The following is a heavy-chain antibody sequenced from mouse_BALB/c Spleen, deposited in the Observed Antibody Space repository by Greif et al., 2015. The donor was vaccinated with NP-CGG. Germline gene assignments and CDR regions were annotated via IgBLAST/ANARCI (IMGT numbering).Heavy chain of an antibody. CDR3: ARYAYDDYAMDY. CDR2: INPSTGYT. D-gene: IGHD2-2*01. V-gene: IGHV1-7*01. Sequence: VQLQQSGAELAKPGASVKMSCKASGYTFTSYWMHWVKQRPGQGLEWIGYINPSTGYTEYNQKFKDKATLTADKSSSTAYMQLSSLTSEDSAVYYCARYAYDDYAMDYWGQGTSVTVSS. CDR1: GYTFTSYW. J-gene: IGHJ4*01.